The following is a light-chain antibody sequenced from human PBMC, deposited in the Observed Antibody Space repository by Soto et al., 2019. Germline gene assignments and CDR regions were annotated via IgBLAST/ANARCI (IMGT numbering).Light chain of an antibody. CDR1: QSISSW. CDR2: DAS. J-gene: IGKJ1*01. Sequence: DIQMTQSPSTLSASVGDRVTITCRASQSISSWLAWYQQKPGKAPKLLIYDASSLESGVPSRFSGSGSGQEFTLAISSLQPDDFATYYCQQYNSYPRTLGQGTKVEIK. V-gene: IGKV1-5*01. CDR3: QQYNSYPRT.